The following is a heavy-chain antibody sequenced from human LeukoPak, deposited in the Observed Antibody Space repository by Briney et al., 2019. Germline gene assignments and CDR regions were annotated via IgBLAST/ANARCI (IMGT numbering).Heavy chain of an antibody. D-gene: IGHD3-3*01. CDR1: GGSISSYY. Sequence: PSETLSLTCTVSGGSISSYYWSWIRQPPGKGLEWIGYIYSSGSTNYNPSLKSRVTISLDTSKSQFSLKLSSVTAADTAVYYCARLRGFGVITAYYYAMDVRGQGTTVTVSS. CDR3: ARLRGFGVITAYYYAMDV. J-gene: IGHJ6*02. CDR2: IYSSGST. V-gene: IGHV4-59*08.